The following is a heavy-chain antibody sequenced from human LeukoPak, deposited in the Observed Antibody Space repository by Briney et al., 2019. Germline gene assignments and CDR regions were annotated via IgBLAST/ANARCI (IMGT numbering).Heavy chain of an antibody. CDR1: GGSISSSSYY. CDR2: IYYSGST. D-gene: IGHD1-26*01. J-gene: IGHJ5*02. CDR3: VRVPVNIWENWFDP. V-gene: IGHV4-39*07. Sequence: PSETLSLTCTVSGGSISSSSYYWGWIRQPPGKGLEWIGSIYYSGSTYYNPSLKSRVTISVDTSKNQFSLKLNSVTAADTAVYYCVRVPVNIWENWFDPWGQGTLVTVSS.